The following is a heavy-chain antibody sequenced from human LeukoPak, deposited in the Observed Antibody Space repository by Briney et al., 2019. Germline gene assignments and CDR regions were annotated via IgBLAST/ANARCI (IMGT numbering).Heavy chain of an antibody. CDR2: IKPDTGAT. J-gene: IGHJ3*02. CDR1: GYIFTDYY. D-gene: IGHD3-10*01. V-gene: IGHV1-2*02. Sequence: GASVKVSCKASGYIFTDYYIHWVRQAPGEGLEWMGLIKPDTGATDSAQKFQGRVTMTRDTSISTAYMDLNGLRSDDTAVYYCAREDTYSFGSENADALDIWGQGTMVSVAS. CDR3: AREDTYSFGSENADALDI.